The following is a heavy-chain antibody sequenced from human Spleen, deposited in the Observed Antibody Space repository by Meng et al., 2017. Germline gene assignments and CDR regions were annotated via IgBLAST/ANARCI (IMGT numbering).Heavy chain of an antibody. D-gene: IGHD6-19*01. CDR2: MNPNSGNT. V-gene: IGHV1-18*01. Sequence: QVQLVQSGVEVKKSGASVKVSCKASGYTFTSYDINWVRQATGQGLEWMGWMNPNSGNTNYAQKLQGRVTMTTDTSTSTAYMELRSLRSDDTAVYYCARDPSNTSGRYAYFDYWGQGTLVTVSS. J-gene: IGHJ4*02. CDR3: ARDPSNTSGRYAYFDY. CDR1: GYTFTSYD.